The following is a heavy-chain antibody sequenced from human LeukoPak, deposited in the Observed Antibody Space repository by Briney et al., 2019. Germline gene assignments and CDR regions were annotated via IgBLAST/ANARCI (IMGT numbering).Heavy chain of an antibody. CDR1: GGSVRRGNYY. D-gene: IGHD6-6*01. CDR3: ARWSGSVTARNYYYYMDV. J-gene: IGHJ6*03. V-gene: IGHV4-61*02. CDR2: IYTSGTT. Sequence: SQTLSLTCTVSGGSVRRGNYYWTWIRQPAGSGLEWIGRIYTSGTTDYNPSLRTRVTISVDASRNQFSLNLSSVTAADTAVYYCARWSGSVTARNYYYYMDVWGEGTTVTVSS.